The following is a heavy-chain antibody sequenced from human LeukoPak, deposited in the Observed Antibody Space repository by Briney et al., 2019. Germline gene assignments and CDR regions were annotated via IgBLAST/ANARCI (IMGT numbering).Heavy chain of an antibody. D-gene: IGHD5-18*01. CDR3: ARGRTADYYQYYMDV. V-gene: IGHV4-61*02. CDR1: GGSVSSGSYY. J-gene: IGHJ6*03. CDR2: TYFSGTT. Sequence: PSQTLSLTCTVSGGSVSSGSYYWTWIRQTAGKGLEWIGRTYFSGTTNYNPSPNSRVTISLDTSKNQFSLKLSSVSAADTAVYYCARGRTADYYQYYMDVWGTGTTVTVSS.